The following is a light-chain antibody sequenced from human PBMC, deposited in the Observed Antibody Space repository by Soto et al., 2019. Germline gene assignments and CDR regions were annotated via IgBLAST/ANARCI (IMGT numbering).Light chain of an antibody. CDR2: DVS. CDR1: QSPNNW. V-gene: IGKV1-5*01. Sequence: DSQLTQYPSTLSASVGERVTITCRASQSPNNWMAWYQQKSGKAPKLLIYDVSTLASGVPPRFSGSVSGTECALTISSLQPDDSATYYCQQYYRYPVTFGQGTKVEVK. CDR3: QQYYRYPVT. J-gene: IGKJ2*01.